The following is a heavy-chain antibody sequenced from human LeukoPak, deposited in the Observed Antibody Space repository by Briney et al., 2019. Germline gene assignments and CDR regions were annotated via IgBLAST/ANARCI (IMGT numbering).Heavy chain of an antibody. CDR3: ARSTAMVSYYYGMDV. CDR1: GFTFSGYA. CDR2: ISYDGSNK. V-gene: IGHV3-30-3*01. J-gene: IGHJ6*02. Sequence: PGRSLRLSCAASGFTFSGYAMHWVRQAPGKGLEWVAVISYDGSNKYYADSVKGRFTISRDNSKNTLYLQMNSLRAEDTAVYYCARSTAMVSYYYGMDVWGQGTTVTVSS. D-gene: IGHD5-18*01.